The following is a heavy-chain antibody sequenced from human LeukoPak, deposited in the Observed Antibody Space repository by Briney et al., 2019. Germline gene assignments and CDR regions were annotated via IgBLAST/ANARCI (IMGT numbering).Heavy chain of an antibody. D-gene: IGHD4-23*01. CDR1: GFTFDDYA. J-gene: IGHJ4*02. CDR2: ISWNSGSI. V-gene: IGHV3-9*01. CDR3: ARVRYGGNRYDY. Sequence: GRSLRLSCAASGFTFDDYAMHWVRQAPGKGLEWVSGISWNSGSIGYADSVKGRFTISRDNAKNSLYLQMNSLRAEDTAVYYCARVRYGGNRYDYWGQGTLVTVSS.